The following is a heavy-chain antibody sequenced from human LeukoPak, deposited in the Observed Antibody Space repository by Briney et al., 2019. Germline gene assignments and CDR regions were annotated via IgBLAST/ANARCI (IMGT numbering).Heavy chain of an antibody. D-gene: IGHD6-13*01. CDR1: GFTFSSYA. CDR3: AKDKGVAAAERYFDL. Sequence: RSGGSLRLSCAASGFTFSSYAMSWVRQAPGKGLEWVSAISGSGGSTYYADSVKGRFTISRDNSKNTLYLQMNSLRAEDTAVYYCAKDKGVAAAERYFDLWGRGTLVTVSS. V-gene: IGHV3-23*01. CDR2: ISGSGGST. J-gene: IGHJ2*01.